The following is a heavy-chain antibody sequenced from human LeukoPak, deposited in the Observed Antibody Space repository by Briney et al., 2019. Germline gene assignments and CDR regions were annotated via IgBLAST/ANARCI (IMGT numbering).Heavy chain of an antibody. Sequence: PSETLSLTCTVSGGSISSSNFYWGWIRQPPGKGLEWIGSMYHRGSTYYNPSLKSRVTISVDTSKNQSSLNLSSVTAADTAVYYCARHADSSGYYFFDFWGQGTLVTVSS. CDR2: MYHRGST. D-gene: IGHD3-22*01. CDR3: ARHADSSGYYFFDF. V-gene: IGHV4-39*01. CDR1: GGSISSSNFY. J-gene: IGHJ4*02.